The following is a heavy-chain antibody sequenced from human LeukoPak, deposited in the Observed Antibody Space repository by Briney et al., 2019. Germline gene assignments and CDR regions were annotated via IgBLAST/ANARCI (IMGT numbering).Heavy chain of an antibody. Sequence: ASVKVSCKASGYTFTGYYMHWVRQAPGQGLEWMGWINPNSGGTNYAQKFQGRVTMTRDTSISTAYMELSRLRSDDTAVYYCAREPGSSGWYYFDYWGQGTLVTVSS. CDR1: GYTFTGYY. D-gene: IGHD6-19*01. J-gene: IGHJ4*02. CDR3: AREPGSSGWYYFDY. CDR2: INPNSGGT. V-gene: IGHV1-2*02.